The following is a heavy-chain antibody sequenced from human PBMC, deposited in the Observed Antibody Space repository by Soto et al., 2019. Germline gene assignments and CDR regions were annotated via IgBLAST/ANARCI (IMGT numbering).Heavy chain of an antibody. V-gene: IGHV4-30-4*01. CDR3: ARGSRVFQNWFDP. J-gene: IGHJ5*02. Sequence: PSETLSLTCTVSGGSISSGDYYWSWIRQPPGKGLEWIGYIYYSGSTYYNPSLKSRVTISVDTSKNQFSLKLSSVTAADTAVYYCARGSRVFQNWFDPWGQGTLVTVSS. CDR2: IYYSGST. D-gene: IGHD6-13*01. CDR1: GGSISSGDYY.